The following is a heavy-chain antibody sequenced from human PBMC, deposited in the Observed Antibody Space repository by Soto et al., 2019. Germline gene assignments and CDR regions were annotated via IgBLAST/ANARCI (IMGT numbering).Heavy chain of an antibody. V-gene: IGHV1-18*01. CDR3: ARTLNEWLLGLE. Sequence: QVKLVQSGGEVKKPGASVQISCKASGYTFSSYGISWVRKAPGQGLEWMGWISAYNGNTNYAQKFQGRVTMTTDTSTSTAYMELRSLRSDDTAIYYCARTLNEWLLGLEWGQGTLVTVSS. D-gene: IGHD3-3*01. J-gene: IGHJ4*02. CDR2: ISAYNGNT. CDR1: GYTFSSYG.